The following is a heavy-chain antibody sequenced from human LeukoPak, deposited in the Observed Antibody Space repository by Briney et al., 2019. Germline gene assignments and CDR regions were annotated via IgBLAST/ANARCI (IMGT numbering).Heavy chain of an antibody. D-gene: IGHD3-22*01. V-gene: IGHV3-7*01. CDR1: GFTFSSYW. J-gene: IGHJ3*01. Sequence: GGSLRLSCAASGFTFSSYWMSWVRQAPGKGLECVANIKEDGSEEYYVDSVKGRFSISRDNAKNSLYLQMNSLRAEDTAVYYCARDWLAGNPYHAFDLWGRGTMVTVSS. CDR2: IKEDGSEE. CDR3: ARDWLAGNPYHAFDL.